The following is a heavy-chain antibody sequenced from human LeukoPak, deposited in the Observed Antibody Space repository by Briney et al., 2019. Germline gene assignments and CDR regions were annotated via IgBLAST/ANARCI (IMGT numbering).Heavy chain of an antibody. V-gene: IGHV1-69*01. D-gene: IGHD3-22*01. CDR2: IIPIFGTA. Sequence: SVKVSFKASGGTFNSYAISWVRQAPGQGLEWMGGIIPIFGTANYAQKFQGRVTITADESTSTAYMELSSLRSEDTAVYYCTGSGYSVGSFDIWGQGTMVTVSS. CDR1: GGTFNSYA. J-gene: IGHJ3*02. CDR3: TGSGYSVGSFDI.